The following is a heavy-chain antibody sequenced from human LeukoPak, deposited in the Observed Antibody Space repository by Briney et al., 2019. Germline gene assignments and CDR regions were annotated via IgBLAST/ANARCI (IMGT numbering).Heavy chain of an antibody. J-gene: IGHJ3*02. CDR3: ARDSHRGIVVVTAIPDAFDI. Sequence: GGSLRLSCAASGFTFSSYSMNWVRQAPGKGLEWVSSISSSSSYIYYADSVKGRFTISRDNAKNSLYLQMNSLRAEDTAVYYCARDSHRGIVVVTAIPDAFDIWGQGTMVTVSS. D-gene: IGHD2-21*02. CDR1: GFTFSSYS. CDR2: ISSSSSYI. V-gene: IGHV3-21*01.